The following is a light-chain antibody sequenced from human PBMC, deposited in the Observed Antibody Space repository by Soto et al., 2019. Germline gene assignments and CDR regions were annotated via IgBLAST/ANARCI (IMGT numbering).Light chain of an antibody. CDR3: QQLNIDSYPIT. Sequence: DIQMTQSPSSLSASVGDRVTITCRASQSISSYLNWYQQKPGKAPKLLIYAASTLQSGTPSRFSGSGSGTDFTLTISSLQPEDFATYYCQQLNIDSYPITFGQGTRLEIK. CDR2: AAS. J-gene: IGKJ5*01. CDR1: QSISSY. V-gene: IGKV1-39*01.